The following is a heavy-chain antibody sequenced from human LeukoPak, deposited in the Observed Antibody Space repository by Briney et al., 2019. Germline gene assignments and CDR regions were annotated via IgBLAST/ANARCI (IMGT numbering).Heavy chain of an antibody. J-gene: IGHJ4*02. D-gene: IGHD6-6*01. CDR1: GFSFSNYG. CDR2: IWYDGSNK. CDR3: AKDPEYSSSSSFDY. V-gene: IGHV3-33*06. Sequence: GGSLRLSCAASGFSFSNYGMHWVRQAPGRGLEWVAVIWYDGSNKYYADSVKGRFTISRDNSKNTLYLQMNSLRVEDTAVYYCAKDPEYSSSSSFDYWAREPWSPSPQ.